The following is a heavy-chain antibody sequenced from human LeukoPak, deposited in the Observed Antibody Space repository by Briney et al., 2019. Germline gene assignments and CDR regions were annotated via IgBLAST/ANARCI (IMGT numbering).Heavy chain of an antibody. V-gene: IGHV3-23*01. CDR2: INANAGST. Sequence: GGSLRLSCAASGFAFNFFAMSWVRQVPGKGLEWISTINANAGSTYYADSVKGRFTISRDNSKNTLDLQMNSLKTEDTAVYYCTTGGPAVPAAIDGVDVWGQGTTVTVSS. J-gene: IGHJ6*02. CDR1: GFAFNFFA. D-gene: IGHD2-2*01. CDR3: TTGGPAVPAAIDGVDV.